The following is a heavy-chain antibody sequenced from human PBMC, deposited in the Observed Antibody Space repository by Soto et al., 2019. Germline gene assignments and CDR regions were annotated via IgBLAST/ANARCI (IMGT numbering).Heavy chain of an antibody. V-gene: IGHV1-18*01. Sequence: ASVKVSCKVLVYLFPAYGTSWWRQAPGQGLEWMGWISAYNGNTNYAQTLQGRVTMTTDTSTSTAYMELRSLRSDDTAVYYCARDHSGNPFYWGQGTLVTVSS. D-gene: IGHD1-26*01. CDR1: VYLFPAYG. J-gene: IGHJ4*02. CDR2: ISAYNGNT. CDR3: ARDHSGNPFY.